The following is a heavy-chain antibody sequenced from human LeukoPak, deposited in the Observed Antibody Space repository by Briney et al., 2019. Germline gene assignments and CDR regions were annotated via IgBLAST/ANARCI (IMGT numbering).Heavy chain of an antibody. CDR3: AKQGAEGYSGIDH. D-gene: IGHD1-26*01. Sequence: GGSLRLSCVGSGFSFGHYGMSWVRQAPGKGLEWVAIVSGDGSAQHYGDSAKGRFTISRDNSVGRAYLQMNSLQTEDTAMYCCAKQGAEGYSGIDHWGQGTLVTVSS. CDR1: GFSFGHYG. J-gene: IGHJ4*02. V-gene: IGHV3-30*18. CDR2: VSGDGSAQ.